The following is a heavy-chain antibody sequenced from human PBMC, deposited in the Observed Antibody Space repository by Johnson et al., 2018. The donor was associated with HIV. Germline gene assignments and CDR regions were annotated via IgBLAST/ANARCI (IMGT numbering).Heavy chain of an antibody. CDR2: ISSDGGAD. CDR3: ARKKLQYYDSSGYYDHAFDV. CDR1: GLNFSDFS. V-gene: IGHV3-30-3*01. Sequence: QEQLVESGGGVVQPGRSMKLSCAASGLNFSDFSMHWVRQAPGEGLEWVAVISSDGGADYYADSVKGRFTISRDNSNNTLYLQMSSLRVEDTAVYYCARKKLQYYDSSGYYDHAFDVWGQGTMVTVSS. J-gene: IGHJ3*01. D-gene: IGHD3-22*01.